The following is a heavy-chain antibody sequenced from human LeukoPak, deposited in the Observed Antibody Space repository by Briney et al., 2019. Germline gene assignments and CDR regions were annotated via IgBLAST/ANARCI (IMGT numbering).Heavy chain of an antibody. CDR2: ISSTTSYK. J-gene: IGHJ6*02. CDR3: ARGRSGWSPYYYYGMDV. D-gene: IGHD6-19*01. Sequence: GGSLRLSCAASGFTFSSYSMNWVRQAPGKGLEWVSFISSTTSYKYYADSVKGRFTISRDNAKNSLYLQMNSLGAEDTAVYYCARGRSGWSPYYYYGMDVWGQGTTVTVSS. V-gene: IGHV3-21*01. CDR1: GFTFSSYS.